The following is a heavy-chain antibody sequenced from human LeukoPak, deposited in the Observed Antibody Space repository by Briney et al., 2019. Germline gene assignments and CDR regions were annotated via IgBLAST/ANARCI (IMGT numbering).Heavy chain of an antibody. V-gene: IGHV1-2*02. Sequence: ASVKLSRKASGYTFTGYNMHWVRQAPGQGLEWMGWVNPNSGDTNYDQPFQGRVTITRDTSISKAYMEMNGLRFDDTAVYYCARGRCLSSGMVAETNLDDYWGQGTLVTVSS. D-gene: IGHD6-19*01. CDR3: ARGRCLSSGMVAETNLDDY. CDR2: VNPNSGDT. CDR1: GYTFTGYN. J-gene: IGHJ4*02.